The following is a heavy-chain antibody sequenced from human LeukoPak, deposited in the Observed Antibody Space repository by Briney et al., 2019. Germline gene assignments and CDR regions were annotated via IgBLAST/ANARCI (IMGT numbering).Heavy chain of an antibody. D-gene: IGHD6-19*01. CDR3: AKEGYSSGWYYFDY. CDR1: GFAFDDYD. Sequence: GGSLRLSCAASGFAFDDYDIHWVRQAPGKGLEWVSGISWNSGSIGYADSVKGRFTISRDNAKNSLYMQMNSLRAEDTALYYCAKEGYSSGWYYFDYWGQGTLVTVSS. J-gene: IGHJ4*02. CDR2: ISWNSGSI. V-gene: IGHV3-9*01.